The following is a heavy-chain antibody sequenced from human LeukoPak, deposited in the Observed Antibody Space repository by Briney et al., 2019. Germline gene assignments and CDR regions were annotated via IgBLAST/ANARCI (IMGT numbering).Heavy chain of an antibody. CDR1: GGTFSSYA. J-gene: IGHJ3*02. Sequence: SVTVSCKASGGTFSSYAISWVRQAPGQGLEWMGGIIPIFGTANYAQKFQGRVTITADESTSTAYMELSSLRSEDTAVYYCASGTVVTDAFDIWGQGTMVTVSS. V-gene: IGHV1-69*13. CDR3: ASGTVVTDAFDI. CDR2: IIPIFGTA. D-gene: IGHD2-21*02.